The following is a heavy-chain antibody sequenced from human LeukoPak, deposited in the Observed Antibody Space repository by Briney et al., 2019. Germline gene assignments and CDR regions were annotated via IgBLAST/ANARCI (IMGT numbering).Heavy chain of an antibody. Sequence: PSQTLSLTCTVSGGSISSGDYYWSWIRQPPGTGLEWIGYIYYSGSTYYNPSLKSRVTISVDTSKNQFSLKLSSVTAAGTAVYYCARVLWFGDLYYFDYWGQGTLVTVSS. CDR2: IYYSGST. CDR1: GGSISSGDYY. D-gene: IGHD3-10*01. CDR3: ARVLWFGDLYYFDY. V-gene: IGHV4-30-4*01. J-gene: IGHJ4*02.